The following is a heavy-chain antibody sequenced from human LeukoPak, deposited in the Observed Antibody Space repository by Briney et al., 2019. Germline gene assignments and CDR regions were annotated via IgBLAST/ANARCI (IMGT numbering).Heavy chain of an antibody. Sequence: SETQSLTCAVYGGSFSGYYWSWIRQPPGKGLEWIGEINHSGRTNYNPPLKSRVTLSVDTPKNQFSLNMGSVTAADTAVYFCVRGGAAAVAYDYWGEGTLVSVSS. J-gene: IGHJ4*02. V-gene: IGHV4-34*01. CDR1: GGSFSGYY. D-gene: IGHD6-13*01. CDR2: INHSGRT. CDR3: VRGGAAAVAYDY.